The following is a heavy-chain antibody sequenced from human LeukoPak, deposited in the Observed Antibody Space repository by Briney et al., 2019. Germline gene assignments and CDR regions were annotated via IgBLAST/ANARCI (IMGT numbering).Heavy chain of an antibody. J-gene: IGHJ5*02. CDR1: GGSFSGYY. D-gene: IGHD3-10*01. CDR2: INHSGST. CDR3: ARTYYYGSGKFDP. V-gene: IGHV4-34*01. Sequence: SETLSLTCAVYGGSFSGYYWSWIRQPPGKWLEWIGEINHSGSTNYNPSLKSRVTISVDTSKNQFSLKLSSVTAADTAVYYCARTYYYGSGKFDPWGQGTLVTVSS.